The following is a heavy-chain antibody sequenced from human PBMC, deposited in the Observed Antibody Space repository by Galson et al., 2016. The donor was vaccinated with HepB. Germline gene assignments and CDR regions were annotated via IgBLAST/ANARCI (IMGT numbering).Heavy chain of an antibody. J-gene: IGHJ4*02. CDR1: GYTFSNFG. CDR2: ISVSRGNT. D-gene: IGHD3-22*01. Sequence: SVKVSCKASGYTFSNFGLSWLRQAPGEGLEWMGWISVSRGNTNYAQKFQGRVTMTTDTSTSTAYMELRSLRSDGTAVYFCARDSPDDYNGYFCFDYWGQGTLVTVSS. V-gene: IGHV1-18*04. CDR3: ARDSPDDYNGYFCFDY.